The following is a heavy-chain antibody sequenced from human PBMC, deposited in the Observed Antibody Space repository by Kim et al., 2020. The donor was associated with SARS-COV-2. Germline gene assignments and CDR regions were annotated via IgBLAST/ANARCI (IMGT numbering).Heavy chain of an antibody. CDR3: ARTTIVANAD. CDR1: GDSMRSGGYY. V-gene: IGHV4-31*03. CDR2: ILYTGGT. Sequence: SETLSLTCQVSGDSMRSGGYYWSWIRQRPGKGLEWIGNILYTGGTYFNPSLESRISISIDKSKNQFSLKLSSVTAADTAVYYCARTTIVANADWGRGTLV. D-gene: IGHD2-15*01. J-gene: IGHJ4*02.